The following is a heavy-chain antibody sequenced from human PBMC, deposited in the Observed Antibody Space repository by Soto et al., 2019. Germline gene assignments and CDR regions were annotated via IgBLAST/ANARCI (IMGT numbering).Heavy chain of an antibody. J-gene: IGHJ4*02. V-gene: IGHV3-74*01. CDR3: GRGGSDSPMAPGY. CDR2: INPDGSAT. CDR1: GFTFSSYW. D-gene: IGHD5-18*01. Sequence: GGSLRLSCAASGFTFSSYWMHWVRQAPGKGLVWVSRINPDGSATNYADSVKGRFTISRDNAKNTLYLQMNSLRAEDTAVFYCGRGGSDSPMAPGYWGQGTLVTVSS.